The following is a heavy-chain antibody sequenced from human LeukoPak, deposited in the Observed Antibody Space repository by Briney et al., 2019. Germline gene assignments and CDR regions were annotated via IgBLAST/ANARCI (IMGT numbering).Heavy chain of an antibody. CDR1: GLTFGDYA. D-gene: IGHD3-22*01. V-gene: IGHV3-49*03. J-gene: IGHJ4*02. Sequence: GGSLRLSCTASGLTFGDYAMSWFRQAPGKGLEWVGFIRSKAYGGTTEYAASVKGRFTISRDDSKSIAYLQMNSLKTEDTAVYYCTREGALDYYDSSGYDYWGQGTLVTVSS. CDR2: IRSKAYGGTT. CDR3: TREGALDYYDSSGYDY.